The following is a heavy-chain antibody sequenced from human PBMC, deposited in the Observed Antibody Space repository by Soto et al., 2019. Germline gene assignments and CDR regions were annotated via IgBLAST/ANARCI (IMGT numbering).Heavy chain of an antibody. D-gene: IGHD4-4*01. J-gene: IGHJ6*02. CDR2: IYYSGST. Sequence: SETLSLTCTVSGVSISSGGHYWHWIRQHPGKGLEWIGYIYYSGSTYYNPSLKSRVTISVDTSKNQFSLKLSSVTAADTAVYYCARDQAYDYTSPGDYYYYGMDVWGQGTTVTVS. CDR1: GVSISSGGHY. CDR3: ARDQAYDYTSPGDYYYYGMDV. V-gene: IGHV4-31*03.